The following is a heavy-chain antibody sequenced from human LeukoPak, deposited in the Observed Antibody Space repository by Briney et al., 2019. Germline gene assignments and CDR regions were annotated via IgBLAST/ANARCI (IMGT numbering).Heavy chain of an antibody. J-gene: IGHJ6*03. CDR2: IIPIFGTA. V-gene: IGHV1-69*05. CDR3: ARGRQWLVIQAPYYYYMDV. D-gene: IGHD6-19*01. Sequence: SVKVSCKASGGTFSSYAISWVRQAPGQGLEWMGGIIPIFGTANYAQKFQGRVTITRNTSISTAYMELSGLRSEDTAVYYCARGRQWLVIQAPYYYYMDVWGKGTTVTVSS. CDR1: GGTFSSYA.